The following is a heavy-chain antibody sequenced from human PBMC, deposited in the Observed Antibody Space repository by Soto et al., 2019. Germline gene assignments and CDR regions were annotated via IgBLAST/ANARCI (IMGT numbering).Heavy chain of an antibody. Sequence: GGSLRLSCAASGFTFSSYAMHWVRQAPGKGLEWVAVISYDGSNKYYADSVKGRFTISRDNSKNTLYLQMNSLRAEDTAVYYCARNYYYYYGMDVWGQGTTVTVSS. V-gene: IGHV3-30-3*01. CDR1: GFTFSSYA. CDR2: ISYDGSNK. CDR3: ARNYYYYYGMDV. J-gene: IGHJ6*02.